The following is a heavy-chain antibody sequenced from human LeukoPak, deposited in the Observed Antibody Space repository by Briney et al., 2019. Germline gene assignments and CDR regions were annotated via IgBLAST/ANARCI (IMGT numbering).Heavy chain of an antibody. D-gene: IGHD1-1*01. J-gene: IGHJ4*02. Sequence: PGGSLRLSCAASGFTFSTYGMHWVRQAPGKGLEWVSSISSSSSYIYYADSVKGRFTISRDNAKNSLYLQMNSLRAEDTAVYYCARVNWNDGEDYFDYWGQGTLVTVSS. CDR2: ISSSSSYI. CDR1: GFTFSTYG. CDR3: ARVNWNDGEDYFDY. V-gene: IGHV3-21*01.